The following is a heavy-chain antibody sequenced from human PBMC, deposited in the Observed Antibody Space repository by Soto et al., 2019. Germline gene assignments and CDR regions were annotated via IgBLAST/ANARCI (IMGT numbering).Heavy chain of an antibody. CDR1: GYTFTASY. V-gene: IGHV1-2*02. Sequence: ASVKVSCKASGYTFTASYIHWVRQAPGQGLEWMAWINPNSGATLYAQKLQGRVTVTRDTPITTAYMELSSLTSDDTAIYYCGRQQYGGAAGHWGQGTMVTVSS. CDR3: GRQQYGGAAGH. J-gene: IGHJ4*02. CDR2: INPNSGAT. D-gene: IGHD4-17*01.